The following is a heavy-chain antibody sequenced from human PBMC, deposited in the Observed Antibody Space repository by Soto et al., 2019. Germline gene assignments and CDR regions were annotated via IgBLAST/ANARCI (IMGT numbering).Heavy chain of an antibody. V-gene: IGHV3-23*01. CDR1: RFTFSTYA. D-gene: IGHD2-15*01. CDR3: AKETLLNWFDP. Sequence: GRSLRLSCAASRFTFSTYAMSCVRQAPGKGLEWVSAITGSGDTTYYADSVKGRFTISRDNSKNTLYLQINSQRAEDTAIFYCAKETLLNWFDPWGQGTQVTVSS. CDR2: ITGSGDTT. J-gene: IGHJ5*02.